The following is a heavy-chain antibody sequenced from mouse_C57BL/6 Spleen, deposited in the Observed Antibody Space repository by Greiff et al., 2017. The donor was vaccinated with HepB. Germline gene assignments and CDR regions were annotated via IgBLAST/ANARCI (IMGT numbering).Heavy chain of an antibody. Sequence: EVKLMESGGGLVKPGGSLKLSCAASGFTFSSYAMSWVRQTPEKRLEWVATISDGGSYTYYPDNVKGRFTISRDNAKNNLYLQMSHLKSEDTAMYYCARDKYYGRSPEYFDVWGTGTTVTVSS. CDR1: GFTFSSYA. V-gene: IGHV5-4*03. CDR2: ISDGGSYT. CDR3: ARDKYYGRSPEYFDV. D-gene: IGHD1-1*01. J-gene: IGHJ1*03.